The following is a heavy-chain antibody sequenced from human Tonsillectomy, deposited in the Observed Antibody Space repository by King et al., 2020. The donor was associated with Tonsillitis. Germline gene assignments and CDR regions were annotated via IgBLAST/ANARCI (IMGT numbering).Heavy chain of an antibody. CDR2: IYYSGST. J-gene: IGHJ4*02. CDR1: GGSISSSSYY. V-gene: IGHV4-39*01. D-gene: IGHD6-13*01. CDR3: ARLCVSSSWRFDY. Sequence: QLQESGPGLVKPSETLSLTCTVSGGSISSSSYYWGWIRQPPGKGLEWIGSIYYSGSTYYNPSLKSRVTISVDTSKNQFSLKLSSVTAADTAVYYCARLCVSSSWRFDYWGQGTLVTVSS.